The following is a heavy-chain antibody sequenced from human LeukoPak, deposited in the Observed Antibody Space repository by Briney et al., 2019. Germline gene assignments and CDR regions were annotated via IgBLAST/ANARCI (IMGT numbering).Heavy chain of an antibody. CDR1: GYTFTSYG. V-gene: IGHV1-18*01. CDR3: ARVGPEYSGGWYGDAFDI. J-gene: IGHJ3*02. CDR2: ISAYNGNT. Sequence: GASVKVSCKASGYTFTSYGISWVRQAPGQGLEWMGWISAYNGNTNYAQKLQGRVTMTTDTSTSTAYMELRSLRSDDTAVYYCARVGPEYSGGWYGDAFDIWGQGTMVTVSS. D-gene: IGHD6-19*01.